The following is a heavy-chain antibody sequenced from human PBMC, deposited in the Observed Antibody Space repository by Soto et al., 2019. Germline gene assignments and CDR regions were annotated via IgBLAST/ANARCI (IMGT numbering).Heavy chain of an antibody. CDR2: IIPFYNTL. J-gene: IGHJ4*02. CDR3: ASGASRWYPYFFDS. D-gene: IGHD6-13*01. V-gene: IGHV1-69*01. CDR1: EGTFNSYA. Sequence: QAQVVQSGAEMRKPGSSVKVSCKASEGTFNSYAIAWVRQAPGQGLEWMGGIIPFYNTLNYAQKFQDRVTITADDSTNTVYMELSSLRSDDTAVYFCASGASRWYPYFFDSWAQGTLVTVSS.